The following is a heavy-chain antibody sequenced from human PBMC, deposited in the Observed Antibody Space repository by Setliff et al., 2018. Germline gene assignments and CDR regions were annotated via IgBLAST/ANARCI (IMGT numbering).Heavy chain of an antibody. CDR3: ASVPYSSGWYAYWYFDL. J-gene: IGHJ2*01. V-gene: IGHV4-59*11. CDR2: IYYSGST. CDR1: SGSISSHY. D-gene: IGHD6-19*01. Sequence: SETLSLTCTVSSGSISSHYWSWIRQPPGKGLEWIGSIYYSGSTNYNPSLKSRVTISVDTSKNQFSLKLSSVTAADTAVYYCASVPYSSGWYAYWYFDLWGRGTLVTVSS.